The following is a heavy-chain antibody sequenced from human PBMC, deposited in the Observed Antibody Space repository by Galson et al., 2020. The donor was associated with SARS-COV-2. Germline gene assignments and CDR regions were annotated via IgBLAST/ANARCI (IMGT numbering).Heavy chain of an antibody. J-gene: IGHJ3*02. Sequence: GESLKISCAASGFTFSSYAMHWVRQAPGKGLEWVAVILYDGSNKYYADSVKGRFTISRDNSKNTLYLQMNSLRAEDTAVYYCARDNSGSYYGAFDIWGQGTMVTVSS. CDR1: GFTFSSYA. CDR2: ILYDGSNK. V-gene: IGHV3-30-3*01. D-gene: IGHD1-26*01. CDR3: ARDNSGSYYGAFDI.